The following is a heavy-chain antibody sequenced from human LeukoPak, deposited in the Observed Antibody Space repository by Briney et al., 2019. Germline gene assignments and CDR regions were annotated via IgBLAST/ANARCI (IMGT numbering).Heavy chain of an antibody. Sequence: SETLSLTCTVSGGSISSYYWSWIRQPPDKGLEWIGYIYYSGSTNYNPSLKSRVTISVDTSKNQFSLKLSSVTAADTAVYYCARTYYYGLGSYLRFDSWGQGTLVTVSS. V-gene: IGHV4-59*01. D-gene: IGHD3-10*01. CDR3: ARTYYYGLGSYLRFDS. CDR2: IYYSGST. J-gene: IGHJ5*01. CDR1: GGSISSYY.